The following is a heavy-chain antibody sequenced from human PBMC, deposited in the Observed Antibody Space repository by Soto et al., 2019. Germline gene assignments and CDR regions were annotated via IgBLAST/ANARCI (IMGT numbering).Heavy chain of an antibody. D-gene: IGHD6-13*01. J-gene: IGHJ4*02. CDR2: IYYSGST. Sequence: SETLSLTCTVSGGSISSYYWSWIRQPPGKGLERIGYIYYSGSTNYNPSLKSRVTISVDTSKNQFSLKLSSVTAADTSVYYCARDSGYSSSWYYFDYWGQGTLVTVSS. CDR1: GGSISSYY. V-gene: IGHV4-59*01. CDR3: ARDSGYSSSWYYFDY.